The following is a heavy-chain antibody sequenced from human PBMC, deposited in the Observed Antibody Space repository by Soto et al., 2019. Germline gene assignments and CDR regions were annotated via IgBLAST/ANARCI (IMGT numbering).Heavy chain of an antibody. D-gene: IGHD3-22*01. Sequence: ASVKVSCKASGYTFTSNDINWVRQATGQGLERMGWMNPNSGNTGYAQKFQGRVTITRNTSISTAYMELSSLRSEDTAVYYCARALSHYDSSGYLLGGYYYYGMDVWG. CDR2: MNPNSGNT. CDR1: GYTFTSND. J-gene: IGHJ6*02. CDR3: ARALSHYDSSGYLLGGYYYYGMDV. V-gene: IGHV1-8*01.